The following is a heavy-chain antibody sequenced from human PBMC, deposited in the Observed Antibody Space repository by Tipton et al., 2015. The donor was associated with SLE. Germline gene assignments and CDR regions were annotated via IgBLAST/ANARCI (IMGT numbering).Heavy chain of an antibody. V-gene: IGHV4-34*01. CDR3: ARAGSYYYDSSGYSCYYYYNYMDV. J-gene: IGHJ6*03. D-gene: IGHD3-22*01. CDR1: GGSISGYY. CDR2: INYSGST. Sequence: TLSLTCTVSGGSISGYYWSWIRQPPGKGLEWIGEINYSGSTNYNPSLKSRLTISVDTSKNQFSLKLSSVTAADTAVYYCARAGSYYYDSSGYSCYYYYNYMDVWGKGTTVTVSS.